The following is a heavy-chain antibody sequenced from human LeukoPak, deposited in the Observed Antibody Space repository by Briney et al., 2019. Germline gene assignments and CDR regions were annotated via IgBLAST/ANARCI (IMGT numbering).Heavy chain of an antibody. J-gene: IGHJ4*02. CDR3: AKGFSATAAAGYYFDY. D-gene: IGHD6-13*01. CDR2: INWNGGST. V-gene: IGHV3-20*04. CDR1: GFTFDDYG. Sequence: PGGSLRLSCAASGFTFDDYGMSWVRQAPGKGLEWVSGINWNGGSTGYADSVKGRFTISRDNSKNTLYLQMNSLRAEDTAVYYCAKGFSATAAAGYYFDYWGQGTLVTVSS.